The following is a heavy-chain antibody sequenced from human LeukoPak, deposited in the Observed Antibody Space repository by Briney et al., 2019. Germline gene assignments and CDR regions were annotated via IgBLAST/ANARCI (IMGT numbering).Heavy chain of an antibody. CDR2: VYYSGTT. Sequence: SETLSLTCTVSGGSISSSGCYWAWVRQPPGKGLEWIGNVYYSGTTDYNLSLESRVTIFVDTSKSQFSLRVRSVTAADTAVYYCARRRAPGTGFFDYWGQGALVTVSS. CDR1: GGSISSSGCY. D-gene: IGHD3/OR15-3a*01. J-gene: IGHJ4*02. V-gene: IGHV4-39*01. CDR3: ARRRAPGTGFFDY.